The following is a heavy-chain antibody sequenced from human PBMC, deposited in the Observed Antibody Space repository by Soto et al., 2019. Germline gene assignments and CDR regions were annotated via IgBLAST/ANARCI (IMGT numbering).Heavy chain of an antibody. Sequence: SETLSLTCTVSGGSISGYYWSWIRQSPGKGLEWIGYIYWNGNTNYNPSLKSRVTISLDTSKNQFSLKLTSVTAADTAVYYCARDQITGLFDYWGQGTLVTVSS. D-gene: IGHD2-8*02. CDR1: GGSISGYY. CDR2: IYWNGNT. CDR3: ARDQITGLFDY. V-gene: IGHV4-59*12. J-gene: IGHJ4*02.